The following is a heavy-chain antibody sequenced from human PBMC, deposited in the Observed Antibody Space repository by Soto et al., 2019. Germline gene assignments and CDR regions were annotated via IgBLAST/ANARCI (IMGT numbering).Heavy chain of an antibody. V-gene: IGHV3-30*18. J-gene: IGHJ6*02. CDR3: TKRRNVLRFLEWSSGMEV. D-gene: IGHD3-3*01. CDR1: GFTFSNYG. CDR2: ISDDGSNI. Sequence: PGGSLRLSCAASGFTFSNYGMHWVRQAPGKGLEWVAFISDDGSNIYYADSMKGRFTMSRDNSKSTLYLQMNSLRVEDTAVYYCTKRRNVLRFLEWSSGMEVWGQGTTVTVSS.